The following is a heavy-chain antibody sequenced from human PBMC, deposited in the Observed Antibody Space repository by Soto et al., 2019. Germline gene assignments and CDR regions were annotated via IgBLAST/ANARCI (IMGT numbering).Heavy chain of an antibody. Sequence: PSETLSLTCTVSGGSISSYYWSWIRQPPGKGLEWIGYIYYSGSTNYNPSLKSRVTISVDTSKNQFSLKLSSVTAADTAVYYCARAYNYYSSLPYYYYYMDVWGKGTTVTVSS. CDR3: ARAYNYYSSLPYYYYYMDV. CDR1: GGSISSYY. J-gene: IGHJ6*03. D-gene: IGHD6-6*01. CDR2: IYYSGST. V-gene: IGHV4-59*08.